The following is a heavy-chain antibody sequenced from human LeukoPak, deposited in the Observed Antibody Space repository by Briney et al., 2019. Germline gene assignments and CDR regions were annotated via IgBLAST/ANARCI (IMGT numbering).Heavy chain of an antibody. Sequence: GGSLRLSCAASGFAFSRYGMHWGRHAPGKGLVWVSRLNSDGSSTTYADSVKGRFTISRDNAKNTLYLQMNSLRAEDTAVYYCASETYYYGSENDYKGQRWGQGTLVTVSS. CDR3: ASETYYYGSENDYKGQR. CDR2: LNSDGSST. CDR1: GFAFSRYG. J-gene: IGHJ4*02. V-gene: IGHV3-74*01. D-gene: IGHD3-10*01.